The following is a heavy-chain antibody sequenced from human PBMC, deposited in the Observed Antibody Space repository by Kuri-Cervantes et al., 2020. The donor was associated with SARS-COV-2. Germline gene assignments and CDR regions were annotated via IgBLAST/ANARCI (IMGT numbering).Heavy chain of an antibody. CDR3: ARGTTGAFDI. D-gene: IGHD1-14*01. Sequence: ASVMVSCKASGYTFTSLGISRVRQAPGQGLEWMVWVSAYNGNTKYAQKLQGRVTMTTDTSTSTAYMELRSLRSDDTAVYYCARGTTGAFDIWGQGTMVTVSS. J-gene: IGHJ3*02. CDR1: GYTFTSLG. V-gene: IGHV1-18*01. CDR2: VSAYNGNT.